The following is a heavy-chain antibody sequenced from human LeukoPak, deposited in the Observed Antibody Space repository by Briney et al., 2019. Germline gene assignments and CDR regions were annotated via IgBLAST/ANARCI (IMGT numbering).Heavy chain of an antibody. CDR3: SRDSSQYYYDSSGFFDY. CDR2: IRSKAYGGTT. CDR1: GFTFGDYA. V-gene: IGHV3-49*03. J-gene: IGHJ4*02. Sequence: GVLRLSCTASGFTFGDYAMSWFRQAPGKGLEWVGFIRSKAYGGTTEYAASVKGRFTISRDDSKSIAYLQMDSLKTGDTAVYCCSRDSSQYYYDSSGFFDYWGQGTLVTVSS. D-gene: IGHD3-22*01.